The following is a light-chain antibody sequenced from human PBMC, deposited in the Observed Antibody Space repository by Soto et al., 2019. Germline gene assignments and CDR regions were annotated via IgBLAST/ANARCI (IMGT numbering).Light chain of an antibody. Sequence: QSALTQPASVSGSPGQSITISCNGSSSDVGAYNYVSWYQQYPGKAPKVIIFEVRKRPSGVSNHFSGSKSGDTASLTISGLQADDEADYYCSSYRSSTTFVFGTGTKVTVL. CDR2: EVR. V-gene: IGLV2-14*01. J-gene: IGLJ1*01. CDR1: SSDVGAYNY. CDR3: SSYRSSTTFV.